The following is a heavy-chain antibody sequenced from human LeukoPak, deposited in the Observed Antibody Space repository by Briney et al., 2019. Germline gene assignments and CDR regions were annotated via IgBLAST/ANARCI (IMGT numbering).Heavy chain of an antibody. CDR3: ARGEKYYYDSSGYYCDY. J-gene: IGHJ4*02. CDR2: INHSGST. CDR1: GGSFSGYY. Sequence: SETLSLTCAVYGGSFSGYYWSWIRQPPGKGLEWIGEINHSGSTDYNPSLKSRVTISVDTSKNQFSLKLSSVTAADTAVYYCARGEKYYYDSSGYYCDYWGQGTLVTVSS. V-gene: IGHV4-34*01. D-gene: IGHD3-22*01.